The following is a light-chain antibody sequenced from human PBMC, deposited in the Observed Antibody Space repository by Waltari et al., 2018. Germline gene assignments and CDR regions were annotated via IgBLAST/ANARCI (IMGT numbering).Light chain of an antibody. CDR1: SIDIGGYNY. CDR3: GQYRSSAREEI. Sequence: QSALTQPAAVSGSPGPSIAISCTGTSIDIGGYNYVSWYQQHPVKSPKLMIYAGPNPPAGGFNRLSGATTGKTAATIISGRQDEDEAAYYCGQYRSSAREEIFGGGTKLTVL. CDR2: AGP. V-gene: IGLV2-14*03. J-gene: IGLJ2*01.